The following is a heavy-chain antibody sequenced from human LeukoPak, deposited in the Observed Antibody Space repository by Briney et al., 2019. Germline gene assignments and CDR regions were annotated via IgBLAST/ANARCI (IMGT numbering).Heavy chain of an antibody. CDR3: ARQGWELLRPYFDY. V-gene: IGHV4-59*08. Sequence: KSSETLSLTCTVSGGSISSYYWSWIRQPPGKGLEWIGYIYYSGSTNYNPSLKSRVTISVDTSKNQFSLKLSSVTAADTAAYYCARQGWELLRPYFDYWGQGTLVTVSS. CDR2: IYYSGST. J-gene: IGHJ4*02. CDR1: GGSISSYY. D-gene: IGHD1-26*01.